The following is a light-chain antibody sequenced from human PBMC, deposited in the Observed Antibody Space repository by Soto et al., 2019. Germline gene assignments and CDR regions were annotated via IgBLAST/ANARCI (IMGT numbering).Light chain of an antibody. CDR3: QQYGSSPLT. V-gene: IGKV3-20*01. CDR1: QSVSSNY. CDR2: GAS. Sequence: EIVLTQSPGTLSLSPGKRATISCRVSQSVSSNYLAWYQQKPGQAPRLLINGASSRATGIPDRFSGSGSGTDFTLTISRLEPEDFAVYYCQQYGSSPLTFGGGTKVDIK. J-gene: IGKJ4*01.